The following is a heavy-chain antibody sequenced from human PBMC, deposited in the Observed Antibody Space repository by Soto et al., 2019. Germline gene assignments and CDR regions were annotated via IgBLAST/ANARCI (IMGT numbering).Heavy chain of an antibody. V-gene: IGHV4-4*02. J-gene: IGHJ6*03. CDR2: IHHSGAN. CDR1: GASVANENW. CDR3: TRHFDYSMDV. Sequence: QVQLQESGPGLVQPSGTLSLTCIVSGASVANENWWSWVRQPPGKGLEWIGEIHHSGANNNSPSLKSRVSISVDNSKTQFSLKLNSLTAADSAVYFCTRHFDYSMDVWGQGATVTVS.